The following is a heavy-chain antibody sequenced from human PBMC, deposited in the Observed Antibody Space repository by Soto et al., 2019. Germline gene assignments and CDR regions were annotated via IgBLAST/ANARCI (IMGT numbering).Heavy chain of an antibody. CDR2: IIPIFGTA. J-gene: IGHJ6*02. V-gene: IGHV1-69*13. D-gene: IGHD1-7*01. CDR3: ARVQLELLYYYSGMDV. Sequence: SVKVSCKASGGTFSSYAISWVRQAPGQGLEWMGGIIPIFGTANYAQKFQGRVTITADESTSTAYMELSSLRSEDTAVYYCARVQLELLYYYSGMDVWGQGTTVTVSS. CDR1: GGTFSSYA.